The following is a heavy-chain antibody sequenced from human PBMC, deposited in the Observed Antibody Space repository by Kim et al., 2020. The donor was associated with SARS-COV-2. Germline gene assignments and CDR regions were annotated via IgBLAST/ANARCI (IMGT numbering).Heavy chain of an antibody. CDR3: ARGSWLMVRGVNWFDP. J-gene: IGHJ5*02. V-gene: IGHV4-34*01. Sequence: SETLSLTCAVYGGSFSGYYWSWIRQPPGKGLEWIGEINHSGSTNYNPSLKSRVTISVDTSKNQFSLKLSSVTAADTAVYYCARGSWLMVRGVNWFDPWGQGTLVTVSS. D-gene: IGHD3-10*01. CDR2: INHSGST. CDR1: GGSFSGYY.